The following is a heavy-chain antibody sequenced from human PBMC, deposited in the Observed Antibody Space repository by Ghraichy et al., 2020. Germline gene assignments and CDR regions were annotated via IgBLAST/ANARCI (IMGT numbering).Heavy chain of an antibody. CDR2: MNPNSGNT. V-gene: IGHV1-8*01. CDR1: GYTFTSYD. J-gene: IGHJ6*02. D-gene: IGHD3-10*01. CDR3: ATGEWFGELGWYYYYGMDV. Sequence: ASVKVSCKASGYTFTSYDINWVRQATGPGLEWMGWMNPNSGNTGYAQKFQGRVTMTRNTSISTAYMELSSLRSEDTAVYYCATGEWFGELGWYYYYGMDVWGQGTTVTVSS.